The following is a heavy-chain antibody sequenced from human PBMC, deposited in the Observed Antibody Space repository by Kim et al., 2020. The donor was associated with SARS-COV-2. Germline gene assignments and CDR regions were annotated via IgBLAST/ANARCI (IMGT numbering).Heavy chain of an antibody. Sequence: SETLSLTCTVSGGSISSYYWSWIRQPAGKGLEWIGRIYTSGSTNYNPSLKSRVTMSVDTSKNQFSLKLSSVTAADTAVYYCARDHTFAVAGRKKYYYYGMDVWGQGTTVTVSS. D-gene: IGHD6-19*01. CDR3: ARDHTFAVAGRKKYYYYGMDV. CDR2: IYTSGST. V-gene: IGHV4-4*07. CDR1: GGSISSYY. J-gene: IGHJ6*02.